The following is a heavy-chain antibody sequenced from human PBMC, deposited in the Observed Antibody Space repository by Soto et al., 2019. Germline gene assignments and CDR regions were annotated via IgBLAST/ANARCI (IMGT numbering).Heavy chain of an antibody. CDR1: GFSVGDHY. D-gene: IGHD5-12*01. V-gene: IGHV3-66*01. CDR2: ISSVGST. CDR3: ARDRGYR. J-gene: IGHJ3*01. Sequence: EVQLVESGGGLVQPGGSLRLSCAASGFSVGDHYMKWVRQAPGKGLEWVSLISSVGSTFYADSVKGRFTITRDNSKNTLFLQMNNLRVDDTAVYYCARDRGYRWGQGTMVTVSA.